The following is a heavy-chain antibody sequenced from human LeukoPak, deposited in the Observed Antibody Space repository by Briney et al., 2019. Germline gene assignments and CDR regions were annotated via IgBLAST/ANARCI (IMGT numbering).Heavy chain of an antibody. J-gene: IGHJ4*02. CDR2: LNEGGGLT. CDR3: ARVGRSGWDFDH. V-gene: IGHV3-7*01. D-gene: IGHD6-19*01. Sequence: GDSLRLSCVASGFPFSGNWMTWVRQAPGKGLEWLAILNEGGGLTYYVDSVKGRFTISRDNANNSLFLQLISLTVDDTAVYYCARVGRSGWDFDHWVQGTLVTVYS. CDR1: GFPFSGNW.